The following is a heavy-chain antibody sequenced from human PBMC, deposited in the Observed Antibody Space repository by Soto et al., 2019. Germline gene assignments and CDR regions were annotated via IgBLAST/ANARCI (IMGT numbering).Heavy chain of an antibody. Sequence: SVKVSCKASGGTFSSYAISWVRQAPGQGLEWMGGIIPIFGTANYAQKFQGRVTITADESTSTAYMELSSLRSEDTAVYYCARGDSNGGYPTSWGQGTLVTVSS. CDR3: ARGDSNGGYPTS. CDR2: IIPIFGTA. D-gene: IGHD4-17*01. CDR1: GGTFSSYA. V-gene: IGHV1-69*13. J-gene: IGHJ4*02.